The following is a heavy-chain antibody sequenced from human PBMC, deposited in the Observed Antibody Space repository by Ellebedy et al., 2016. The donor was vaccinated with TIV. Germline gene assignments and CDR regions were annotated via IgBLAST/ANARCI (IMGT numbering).Heavy chain of an antibody. CDR1: GFTFSSYW. D-gene: IGHD6-19*01. CDR3: ARTRGYSSGWSYFDY. Sequence: GGSLRLSCAASGFTFSSYWMHWVRQAPGKGLVWVSRINSDGSSTSYADSVKGRFTISRDNAKNTLYLQMNSLRAEDTAVYYCARTRGYSSGWSYFDYWGQGTLVTVSS. CDR2: INSDGSST. J-gene: IGHJ4*02. V-gene: IGHV3-74*01.